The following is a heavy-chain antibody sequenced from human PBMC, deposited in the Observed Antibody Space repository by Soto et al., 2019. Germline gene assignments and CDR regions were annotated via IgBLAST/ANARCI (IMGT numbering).Heavy chain of an antibody. D-gene: IGHD3-22*01. Sequence: GGSLRLSCAASGFTVSSNYMSWVRQAPGKGLEWASVIYSGGSTYYAASVNGRFTISRDNSKNTLYLQMNRLRAEDTAVYYCARAIPYYYDTSGYYDAFDIWGQGTMVTVSS. V-gene: IGHV3-53*01. J-gene: IGHJ3*02. CDR3: ARAIPYYYDTSGYYDAFDI. CDR2: IYSGGST. CDR1: GFTVSSNY.